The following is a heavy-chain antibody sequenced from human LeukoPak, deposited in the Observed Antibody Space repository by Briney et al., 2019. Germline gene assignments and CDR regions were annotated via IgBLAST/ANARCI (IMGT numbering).Heavy chain of an antibody. CDR2: IYYSGST. D-gene: IGHD6-19*01. Sequence: SETLSLTCTVSGGSVSSGSYWSWIRQPPGKGLEWIGYIYYSGSTNYNPSLKSRVTISVDTSKNQFSLKLSSVTAADTAVYYCARGDVAVAGFDYWGQGTLVTVSS. V-gene: IGHV4-61*01. CDR1: GGSVSSGSY. CDR3: ARGDVAVAGFDY. J-gene: IGHJ4*02.